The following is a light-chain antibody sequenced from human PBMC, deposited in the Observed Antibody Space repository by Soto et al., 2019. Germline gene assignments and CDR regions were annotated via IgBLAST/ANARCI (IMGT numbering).Light chain of an antibody. CDR2: GVN. CDR3: SSYSISTAYL. V-gene: IGLV2-14*02. CDR1: STDVGSYNL. J-gene: IGLJ1*01. Sequence: QSVLTQPASVSGSPGQSITISCTGTSTDVGSYNLVSWYQQHPGKAPKLMVFGVNNRPSGVSYRFSGSKSGNTASLTISGLQAEDEADYFCSSYSISTAYLFGTGTKVTVL.